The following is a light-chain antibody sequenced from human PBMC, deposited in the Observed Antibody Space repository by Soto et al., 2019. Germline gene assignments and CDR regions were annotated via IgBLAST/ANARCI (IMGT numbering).Light chain of an antibody. CDR3: QQYGSSPLT. J-gene: IGKJ1*01. V-gene: IGKV3-20*01. CDR1: QSVSSSY. Sequence: EIVLTQSPGTLSLSPGERATLSFRASQSVSSSYLAWYQQKPGQAPSLLIYGASSRATGIPDRFSGSGSGTDFTLTISRLEPEDFAVYYCQQYGSSPLTFGQGTKVDI. CDR2: GAS.